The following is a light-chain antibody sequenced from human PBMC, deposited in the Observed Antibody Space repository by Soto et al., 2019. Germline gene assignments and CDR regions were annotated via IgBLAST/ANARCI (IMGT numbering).Light chain of an antibody. Sequence: IQMTQSPSSLSASEGDRVTITCRASQSVDAYLHWFQQKPGKPPKLLIYAASTLQSGVPSRFSGSGSETDFTLTISSLQPEDFATYYCQQSHSAPYTFCQGTKVEIK. V-gene: IGKV1-39*01. CDR2: AAS. CDR3: QQSHSAPYT. J-gene: IGKJ2*01. CDR1: QSVDAY.